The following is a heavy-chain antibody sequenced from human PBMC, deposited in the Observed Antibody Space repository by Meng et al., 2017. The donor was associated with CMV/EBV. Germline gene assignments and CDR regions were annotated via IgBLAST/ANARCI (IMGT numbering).Heavy chain of an antibody. CDR1: GGSVSSGSYY. J-gene: IGHJ6*02. CDR3: ARMTTYYYYGMDV. D-gene: IGHD4-11*01. CDR2: IYYSGST. V-gene: IGHV4-61*01. Sequence: GSLRLSCTVSGGSVSSGSYYWSWIRQPPGKGLEWIGYIYYSGSTNYNPSLKSRVTISVDTSKTQFSLKLSSVTAADTAVYYCARMTTYYYYGMDVWGQGTTVTVSS.